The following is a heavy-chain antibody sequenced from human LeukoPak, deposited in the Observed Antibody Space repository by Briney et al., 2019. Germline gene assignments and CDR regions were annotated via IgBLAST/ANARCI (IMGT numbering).Heavy chain of an antibody. V-gene: IGHV4-34*01. D-gene: IGHD3-3*01. CDR3: ARGPSDYDFWSGYPIYYMDV. Sequence: SETLSLTCAVYGGSFSGYYWSWIRQPPGKGLEWIGEINHSGSTNYNPSLKSRVTISVDTSKNQFSLKLSSVTAADTAVYYCARGPSDYDFWSGYPIYYMDVWGKGTTVTVS. CDR1: GGSFSGYY. J-gene: IGHJ6*03. CDR2: INHSGST.